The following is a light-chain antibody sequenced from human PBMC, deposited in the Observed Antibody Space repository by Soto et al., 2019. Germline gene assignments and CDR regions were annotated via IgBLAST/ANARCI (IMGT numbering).Light chain of an antibody. Sequence: TVMTQSPATLSVSPGERATLSCRASQSVRNNLAWYQQKPGQAPRLLIYAASTRATGIPARFTGSGSGTEFTLTISSLQSEDFAVYYCQHYNNWPPWTFGQGTKVEIK. CDR3: QHYNNWPPWT. CDR1: QSVRNN. CDR2: AAS. V-gene: IGKV3-15*01. J-gene: IGKJ1*01.